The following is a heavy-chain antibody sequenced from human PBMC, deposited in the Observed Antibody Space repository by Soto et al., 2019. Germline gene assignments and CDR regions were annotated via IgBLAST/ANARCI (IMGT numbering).Heavy chain of an antibody. CDR2: IIPIFGTA. CDR1: GGTFSSYA. V-gene: IGHV1-69*13. J-gene: IGHJ4*02. Sequence: SVKVSCKASGGTFSSYAIGWVRQAPGQGLEWMGGIIPIFGTANYAQKFQGRVTITADESTSTAYMELSSLRSEDTAVYYCARTPQYSGSYSYFDYWGQGTLVTVSS. D-gene: IGHD1-26*01. CDR3: ARTPQYSGSYSYFDY.